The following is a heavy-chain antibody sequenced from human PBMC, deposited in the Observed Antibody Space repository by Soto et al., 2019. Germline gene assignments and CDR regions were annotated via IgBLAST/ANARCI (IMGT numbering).Heavy chain of an antibody. CDR2: IYYSGST. V-gene: IGHV4-31*03. D-gene: IGHD4-17*01. CDR3: SRNSGDYSLVFDY. Sequence: PSETLSLTCTVSGGSISSGGYYWSWIRQHPGKGLEWIGYIYYSGSTYYNPSLKSRVTISADTSKNQFSLKLSSVTAADTAVYYCSRNSGDYSLVFDYRGEATLVTAPQ. CDR1: GGSISSGGYY. J-gene: IGHJ4*02.